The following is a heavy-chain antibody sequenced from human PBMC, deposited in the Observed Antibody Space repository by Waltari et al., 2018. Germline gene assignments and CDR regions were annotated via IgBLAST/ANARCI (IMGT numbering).Heavy chain of an antibody. V-gene: IGHV1-69*01. CDR3: AREIRYYDFWSGYHRPYYYYYGMDV. J-gene: IGHJ6*02. Sequence: QVQLVQSGAEVKKPGSSVKVSCKASGGTFSSYAISWVRQAPGQGLEWMGGIIPIFGKENYAQKFQGRVTITADESTSTADMELSSLRSEDTAVYYCAREIRYYDFWSGYHRPYYYYYGMDVWGQGTTVTVSS. CDR1: GGTFSSYA. CDR2: IIPIFGKE. D-gene: IGHD3-3*01.